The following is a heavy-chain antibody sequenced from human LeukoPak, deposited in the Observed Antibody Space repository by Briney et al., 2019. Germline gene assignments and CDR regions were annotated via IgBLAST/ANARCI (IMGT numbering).Heavy chain of an antibody. CDR1: GFTFSRYA. CDR3: AKEEVYRSTTSCYRAFDY. J-gene: IGHJ4*02. D-gene: IGHD2-2*02. V-gene: IGHV3-23*01. Sequence: PGGSLRLSCAASGFTFSRYAMSWVRQAPGKGLEWVSTISSSGGDTYYADSVKGRFTVSRDNSKNTLYLQMNSLRAEDTAVYYCAKEEVYRSTTSCYRAFDYWGQGTLVTVSS. CDR2: ISSSGGDT.